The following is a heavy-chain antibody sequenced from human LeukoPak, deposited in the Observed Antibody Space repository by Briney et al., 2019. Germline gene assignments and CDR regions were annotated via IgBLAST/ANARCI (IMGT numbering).Heavy chain of an antibody. CDR3: ARDRSLVDGDYGVWFDA. J-gene: IGHJ5*02. CDR1: GFSFTGYW. Sequence: PGGSLRLSCVASGFSFTGYWMTWVRQAPGKGLEWVARLHPDGSERNYVGSVEGRFTVFGDNAKSSLFLQMNRLTAEDTAVYYCARDRSLVDGDYGVWFDAWGQGSLVTVSS. CDR2: LHPDGSER. D-gene: IGHD4-17*01. V-gene: IGHV3-7*01.